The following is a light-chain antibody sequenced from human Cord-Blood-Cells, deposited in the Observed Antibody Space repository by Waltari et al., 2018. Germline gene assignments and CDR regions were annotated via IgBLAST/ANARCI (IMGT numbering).Light chain of an antibody. CDR2: AAS. Sequence: DIQMTQSPSSLSASVGDRVTITCQASQSISSYLNWYQQKPGKAPKLLIYAASSLQSGVPSRFSGSGSGTDFTLTISSLQPEDFATYYCQQNYSTPYTFGHGTKVEIK. CDR1: QSISSY. CDR3: QQNYSTPYT. V-gene: IGKV1-39*01. J-gene: IGKJ2*01.